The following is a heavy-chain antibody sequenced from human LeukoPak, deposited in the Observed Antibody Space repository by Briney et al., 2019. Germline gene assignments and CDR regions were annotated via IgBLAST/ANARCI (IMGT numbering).Heavy chain of an antibody. Sequence: PGGSLRLSCAAFGFTFSSYAMSWVRQAPGKGLEWVSAISGSGGSTYYADSVKGRFTISRGNSKNTLYLQMNSLRAEDTAVYYCAKGPYYDILTGYYSDYWGQGTLVTVSS. V-gene: IGHV3-23*01. CDR3: AKGPYYDILTGYYSDY. J-gene: IGHJ4*02. D-gene: IGHD3-9*01. CDR2: ISGSGGST. CDR1: GFTFSSYA.